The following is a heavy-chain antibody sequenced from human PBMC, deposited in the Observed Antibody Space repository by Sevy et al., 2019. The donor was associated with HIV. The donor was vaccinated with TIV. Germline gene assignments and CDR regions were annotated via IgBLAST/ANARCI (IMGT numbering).Heavy chain of an antibody. J-gene: IGHJ4*02. CDR3: AKDASSQWLNYYFDY. D-gene: IGHD6-19*01. CDR2: ISYDGSNK. V-gene: IGHV3-30*18. Sequence: GGSLRLSCVASGLTLSGYGMHWVRQAPGNGLEWVAAISYDGSNKYYADSLKGRLTLSRDDSKKTLYLQMNNVRPEDTAVYYCAKDASSQWLNYYFDYWGQGTLVTVSS. CDR1: GLTLSGYG.